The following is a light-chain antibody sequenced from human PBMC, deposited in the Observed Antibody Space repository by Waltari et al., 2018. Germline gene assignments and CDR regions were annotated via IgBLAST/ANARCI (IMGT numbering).Light chain of an antibody. CDR3: QSYDSSLSGSFR. CDR1: SSNIGAGTD. V-gene: IGLV1-40*01. Sequence: QSVLTQPPSVSGAPGQRVTISCPGSSSNIGAGTDVPWYQQLPGTAPKLLIYGNSNRPSGVPDRFSGSKSGTSASLAITGLQAEDEADYYCQSYDSSLSGSFRFGGGTKLTVL. CDR2: GNS. J-gene: IGLJ3*02.